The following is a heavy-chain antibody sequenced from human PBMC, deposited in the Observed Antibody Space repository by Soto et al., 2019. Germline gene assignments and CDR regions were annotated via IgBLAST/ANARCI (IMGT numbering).Heavy chain of an antibody. J-gene: IGHJ6*02. CDR1: GYSLSDNH. CDR2: INPNTGGT. CDR3: ARESDFRDYRSFYFYAIDV. Sequence: ASVKVSCKASGYSLSDNHMHWVRQVPGQGLEWMGRINPNTGGTDYAQNFHGSVTMTRDTSINTAYMELNRLRSDDTAVYYCARESDFRDYRSFYFYAIDVWGQGTTVTVSS. V-gene: IGHV1-2*06. D-gene: IGHD4-17*01.